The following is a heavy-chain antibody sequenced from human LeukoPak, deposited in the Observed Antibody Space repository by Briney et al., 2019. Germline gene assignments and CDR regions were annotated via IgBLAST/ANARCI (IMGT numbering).Heavy chain of an antibody. J-gene: IGHJ4*02. Sequence: PGGSLRLSCAASGFTFCNFGMNWVRQAPGKGLEWVSIITSGVGITYYADSVKGRFTISRDNSKNTLYLQMNSLRAEDTAVYYCAKGDYYDFDYWGQGTLVTVSS. CDR2: ITSGVGIT. D-gene: IGHD3-10*01. V-gene: IGHV3-23*01. CDR1: GFTFCNFG. CDR3: AKGDYYDFDY.